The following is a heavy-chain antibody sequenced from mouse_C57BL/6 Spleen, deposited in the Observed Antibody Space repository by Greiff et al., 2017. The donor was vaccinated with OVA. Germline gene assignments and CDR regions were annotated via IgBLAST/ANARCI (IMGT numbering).Heavy chain of an antibody. CDR1: GFTFSDYY. Sequence: DVKLVESEGGLVQPGSSMKLSCTASGFTFSDYYMAWVRQVPEKGLEWVANINYDGSSTYYLDSLKSRFIISRDNAKNILYLQMSSLKSEDTATYYCARVYYGNRGYYFDYWGQGTTLTVSS. D-gene: IGHD2-1*01. CDR3: ARVYYGNRGYYFDY. J-gene: IGHJ2*01. CDR2: INYDGSST. V-gene: IGHV5-16*01.